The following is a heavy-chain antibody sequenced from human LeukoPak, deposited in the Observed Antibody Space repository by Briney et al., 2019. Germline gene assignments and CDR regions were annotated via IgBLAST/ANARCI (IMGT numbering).Heavy chain of an antibody. CDR1: GFTFNTYA. J-gene: IGHJ4*02. V-gene: IGHV3-23*01. D-gene: IGHD2-15*01. CDR2: ISFSGGST. CDR3: AKPNLPYCRGGSCYGFDY. Sequence: GGSLRLSCAASGFTFNTYAMTWVRQAPGKGLEGVAVISFSGGSTYYADSVKGRFTISRENSQNPLYLQINTLRADDTALYYCAKPNLPYCRGGSCYGFDYWGQGTLVTVSS.